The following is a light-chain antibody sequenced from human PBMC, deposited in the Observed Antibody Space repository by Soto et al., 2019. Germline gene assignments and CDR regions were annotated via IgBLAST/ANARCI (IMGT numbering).Light chain of an antibody. CDR3: AAWDDSLNGWV. J-gene: IGLJ3*02. CDR2: SNN. CDR1: SSNIGSNT. Sequence: QSVLTQPPSASGPPGQRVTISCSGSSSNIGSNTVNWYQQLPGTAPKLLIYSNNQRPSGVPDRFSGSKSGTSASLAISGLQSEDEDDYYCAAWDDSLNGWVFGGGTKVTVL. V-gene: IGLV1-44*01.